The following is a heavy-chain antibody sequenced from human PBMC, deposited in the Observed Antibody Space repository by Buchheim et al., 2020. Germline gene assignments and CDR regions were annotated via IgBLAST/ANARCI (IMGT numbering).Heavy chain of an antibody. D-gene: IGHD4-23*01. CDR3: ARDGYGGNPGYFDY. CDR1: GFTFSSYS. CDR2: ISSSSTI. V-gene: IGHV3-48*02. J-gene: IGHJ4*02. Sequence: EVQLVESGGGLVQPGGSLRLSCAASGFTFSSYSMNWVRQAPGKGLEWVSYISSSSTIYYADSVKGRFTISRDNAKNSLYLQMNSLRDEDTAVYYCARDGYGGNPGYFDYWGQGTL.